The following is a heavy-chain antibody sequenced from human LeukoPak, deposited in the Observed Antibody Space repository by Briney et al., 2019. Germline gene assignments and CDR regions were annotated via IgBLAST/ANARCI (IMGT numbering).Heavy chain of an antibody. CDR1: RGSISSNNYY. CDR3: ARDQVWWPLGSLSYYMDV. V-gene: IGHV4-61*02. J-gene: IGHJ6*03. CDR2: IYASGST. D-gene: IGHD4/OR15-4a*01. Sequence: SETLSLTCTVSRGSISSNNYYWSWIRQPAGKGLEWIGRIYASGSTNYNPSLTSRAPMSVDTSKNQFSLKLSSVTAADTAVYYCARDQVWWPLGSLSYYMDVWGKGTTVTVSS.